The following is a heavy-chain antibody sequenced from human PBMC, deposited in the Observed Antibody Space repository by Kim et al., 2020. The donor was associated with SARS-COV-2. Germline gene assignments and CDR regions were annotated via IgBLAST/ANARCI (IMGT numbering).Heavy chain of an antibody. D-gene: IGHD3-10*01. V-gene: IGHV1-2*02. J-gene: IGHJ6*02. Sequence: ASVKVSCKASGYTFTGYYMHWVRQAPGQGLEWMGWINPNSGGTNYAQKFQGRVTMTRDTSISTAYMELSRLRSDDTAVYYCARGSGSYYNGYYYYYGMDVWGQGTTVTVSS. CDR2: INPNSGGT. CDR3: ARGSGSYYNGYYYYYGMDV. CDR1: GYTFTGYY.